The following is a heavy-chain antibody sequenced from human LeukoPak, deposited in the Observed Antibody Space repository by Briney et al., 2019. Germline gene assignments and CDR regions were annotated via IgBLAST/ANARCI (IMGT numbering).Heavy chain of an antibody. Sequence: GGSLRLSCSASGFTFSNAWMSWVRQAPGKGLGWVGRIKRKTYGGTTDYAAPVKGRFTISRDDSKNTLYLQMNSLKTEDTAVYYCTTALLWFGEFSCWGQGTLVTVSS. CDR1: GFTFSNAW. V-gene: IGHV3-15*01. D-gene: IGHD3-10*01. CDR2: IKRKTYGGTT. J-gene: IGHJ4*02. CDR3: TTALLWFGEFSC.